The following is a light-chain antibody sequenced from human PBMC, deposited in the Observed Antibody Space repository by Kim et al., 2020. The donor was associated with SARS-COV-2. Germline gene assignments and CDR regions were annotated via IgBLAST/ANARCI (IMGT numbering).Light chain of an antibody. CDR1: QSVSSN. CDR2: GAS. V-gene: IGKV3-15*01. Sequence: VAPGERAPLSCRASQSVSSNLAWYQQKPGQAPRLLIYGASTRATGIPARFSGSGSGTEFTLTISSLQSEDFAVYYCQQYNNWPYTFGQGTKLEI. CDR3: QQYNNWPYT. J-gene: IGKJ2*01.